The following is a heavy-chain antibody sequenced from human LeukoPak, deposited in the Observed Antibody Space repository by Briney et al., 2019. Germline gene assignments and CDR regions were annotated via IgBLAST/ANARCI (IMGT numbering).Heavy chain of an antibody. J-gene: IGHJ6*03. CDR2: ISTSGRII. CDR3: ARGRNSGWPNYYYYMDV. D-gene: IGHD6-19*01. Sequence: AGGSLRLSCAASRFTFTSYEMNWVRQAPGKGLEWVSYISTSGRIIYYADSVKGRFTISRDNAKNSLYLQMNSLRAEDTAVYYCARGRNSGWPNYYYYMDVWGKGTTVTVSS. V-gene: IGHV3-48*03. CDR1: RFTFTSYE.